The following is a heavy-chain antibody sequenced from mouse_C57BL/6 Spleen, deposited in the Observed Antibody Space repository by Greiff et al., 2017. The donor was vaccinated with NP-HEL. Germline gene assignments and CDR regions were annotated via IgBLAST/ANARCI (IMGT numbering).Heavy chain of an antibody. CDR1: GYAFSSSW. CDR2: IYPGDGDT. J-gene: IGHJ3*01. Sequence: VQLVESGPELVKPGASVKISCKASGYAFSSSWMNWVKQRPGKGLEWIGRIYPGDGDTNYNGKFKGKATLTADKASSTAYMQLSSLTSEDSAVYCCAKDYYGSSAWFAYWGQGTLVTVSA. D-gene: IGHD1-1*01. V-gene: IGHV1-82*01. CDR3: AKDYYGSSAWFAY.